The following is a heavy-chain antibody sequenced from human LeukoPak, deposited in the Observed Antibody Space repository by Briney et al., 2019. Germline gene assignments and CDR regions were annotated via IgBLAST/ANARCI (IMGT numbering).Heavy chain of an antibody. V-gene: IGHV3-21*01. CDR2: ISSSSSYI. J-gene: IGHJ4*02. Sequence: GGSLRLSCAASGFTFSSYSMNWVRQAPGKGLEWVSSISSSSSYIYYADSVKGRFTISRDNAKNSLYLQMNSLRAEDTAVFYCARDMGDGYNYWGQGTLVTVSS. CDR3: ARDMGDGYNY. D-gene: IGHD5-24*01. CDR1: GFTFSSYS.